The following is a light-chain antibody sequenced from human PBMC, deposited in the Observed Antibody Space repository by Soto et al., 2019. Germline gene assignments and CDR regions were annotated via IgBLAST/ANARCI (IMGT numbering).Light chain of an antibody. Sequence: QSVLTQPPSVSGAPGQRVTISCTGSSSNIGAGYDVHWYQQLPGTAPKLLIYGNNNRPSGVPDRFSDSKSGTSASLAITGLQAEDEADYYCQSYDSSLISYVFGTGTMLTVL. J-gene: IGLJ1*01. CDR3: QSYDSSLISYV. V-gene: IGLV1-40*01. CDR1: SSNIGAGYD. CDR2: GNN.